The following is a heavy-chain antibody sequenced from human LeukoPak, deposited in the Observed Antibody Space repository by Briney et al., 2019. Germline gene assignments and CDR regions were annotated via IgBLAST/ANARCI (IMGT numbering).Heavy chain of an antibody. V-gene: IGHV3-33*01. Sequence: GGSLRLSCAASGFTFSSYGMHWVRQAPGKGLEWVAVIWYDGSNKYYADSVKGRLTISRDNSKNTLYLQMNSLRAEDTAVYYCAREKRVATSYYYYYYMDVWGKGTTVTVSS. CDR2: IWYDGSNK. D-gene: IGHD5-12*01. J-gene: IGHJ6*03. CDR3: AREKRVATSYYYYYYMDV. CDR1: GFTFSSYG.